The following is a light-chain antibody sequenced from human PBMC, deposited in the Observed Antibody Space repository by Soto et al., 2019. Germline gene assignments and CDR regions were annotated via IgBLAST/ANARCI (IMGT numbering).Light chain of an antibody. Sequence: DIQMTQSPSTLSASVGDRVTITCRASQSISSWLAWYQQKPGKAPRLLIYKAPSLESGVPSRFSGSGSGTEFTLTISSLQPDDFATYYCQQYNSTRYTFGQGTQL. CDR2: KAP. V-gene: IGKV1-5*03. CDR3: QQYNSTRYT. CDR1: QSISSW. J-gene: IGKJ2*01.